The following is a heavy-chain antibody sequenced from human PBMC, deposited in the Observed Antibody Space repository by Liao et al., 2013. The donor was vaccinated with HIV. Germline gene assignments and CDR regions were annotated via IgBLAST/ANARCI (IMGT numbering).Heavy chain of an antibody. Sequence: QVQLQESGPRLLKPLETLSLTCTVSGGAITNYYWSWVRQTPGRGLEWIGYIYYSGSTNYNPSFKNRLSMSVYTSKNQFSLQLTSVTAADTAVYYCARVRYYYDNAAGGFGVWGQGTMVTVSS. D-gene: IGHD3-22*01. CDR3: ARVRYYYDNAAGGFGV. CDR2: IYYSGST. CDR1: GGAITNYY. J-gene: IGHJ3*01. V-gene: IGHV4-59*12.